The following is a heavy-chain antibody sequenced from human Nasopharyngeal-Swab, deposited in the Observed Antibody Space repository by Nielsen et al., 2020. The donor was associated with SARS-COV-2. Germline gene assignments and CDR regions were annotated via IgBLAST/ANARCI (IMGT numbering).Heavy chain of an antibody. J-gene: IGHJ6*02. Sequence: GGSLRLSCAASGFTFDDYTMNWVRQAPGKGLEWVSLISWDGGSTYYADSVKGRFTISRDNSKNSLYLQMNSLRTEDTALYYCAKDIYSSSWTPWYYYYGMDVWGQGTTVTVSS. CDR3: AKDIYSSSWTPWYYYYGMDV. D-gene: IGHD6-13*01. CDR1: GFTFDDYT. CDR2: ISWDGGST. V-gene: IGHV3-43*01.